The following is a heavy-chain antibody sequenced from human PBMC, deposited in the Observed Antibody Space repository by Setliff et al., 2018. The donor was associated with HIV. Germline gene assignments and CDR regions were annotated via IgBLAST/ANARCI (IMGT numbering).Heavy chain of an antibody. CDR1: GDSISSGGYY. CDR3: ARGHPIVPTGLVSFYFDH. J-gene: IGHJ4*02. CDR2: IDHSGST. V-gene: IGHV4-30-2*06. D-gene: IGHD2-2*01. Sequence: LSLTCAVSGDSISSGGYYWSWIRQSPGKGLEWIGEIDHSGSTDDNPSLKSRVTISVDTSKNQFSLKLSSVSAADTAVYYCARGHPIVPTGLVSFYFDHWGQGTLVTVSS.